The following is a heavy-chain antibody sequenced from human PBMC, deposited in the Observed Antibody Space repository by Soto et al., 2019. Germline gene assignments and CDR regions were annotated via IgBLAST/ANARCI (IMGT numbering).Heavy chain of an antibody. V-gene: IGHV3-7*01. CDR1: GFTFSSYW. D-gene: IGHD2-21*02. CDR3: ASPWGDSDPLDAFDI. J-gene: IGHJ3*02. CDR2: IKQDGSEK. Sequence: EVQLVESGGGLVQPGGSLRLSCAASGFTFSSYWMSWVRQAPGKGLEWVANIKQDGSEKYYVDSVKGRFTISRDNAKNSLYLQMNSLRAEDTAVYYCASPWGDSDPLDAFDIWGQGTMVTVSS.